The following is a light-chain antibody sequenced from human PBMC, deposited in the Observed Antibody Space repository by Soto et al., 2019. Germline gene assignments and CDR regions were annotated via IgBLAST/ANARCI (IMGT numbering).Light chain of an antibody. CDR2: GAS. J-gene: IGKJ1*01. CDR3: QQYNNWPQT. CDR1: QSVSSN. Sequence: IVMTQSPATLSEYPGERATLSCRASQSVSSNLAWYQQKPGQAPRLLIYGASTRATGIPARFSGSGSGTEFTLTISSLQSEDFAVYYCQQYNNWPQTFGQGTKVDIK. V-gene: IGKV3-15*01.